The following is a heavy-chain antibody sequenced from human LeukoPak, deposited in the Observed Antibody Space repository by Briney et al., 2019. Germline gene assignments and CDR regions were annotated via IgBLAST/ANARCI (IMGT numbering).Heavy chain of an antibody. Sequence: ASAKVSCKASGGTFSSYAISWVRQAPGKGLEWMGGFDPEDGETIYAQKFQGRVTMTEDTSTDTAYMELSSLRSEDTAVYYCATNPPLKGTGNWFDPWGQGTLVTVSS. CDR1: GGTFSSYA. D-gene: IGHD1-14*01. CDR2: FDPEDGET. V-gene: IGHV1-24*01. J-gene: IGHJ5*02. CDR3: ATNPPLKGTGNWFDP.